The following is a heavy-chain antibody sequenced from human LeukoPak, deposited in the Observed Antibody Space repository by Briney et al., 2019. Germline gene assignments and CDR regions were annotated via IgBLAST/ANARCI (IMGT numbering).Heavy chain of an antibody. D-gene: IGHD3-3*01. CDR3: ARDLREYDFWSGYYTANWFDP. CDR1: GYSISSGYY. V-gene: IGHV4-38-2*02. J-gene: IGHJ5*02. Sequence: SETLSLTCTVSGYSISSGYYWGWIRQPPGKGLEWIGSIYHSGSTYYNPSLKSRVTTSVDTSKNQFSLKLSSVTAADTAVYYCARDLREYDFWSGYYTANWFDPWGQGTLVTVSS. CDR2: IYHSGST.